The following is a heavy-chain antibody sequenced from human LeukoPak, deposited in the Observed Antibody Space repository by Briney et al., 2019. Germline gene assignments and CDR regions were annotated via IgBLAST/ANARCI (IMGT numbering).Heavy chain of an antibody. CDR1: GFTFSSYA. J-gene: IGHJ3*02. Sequence: PGGSLRLSCAASGFTFSSYAMSWVRQAPGKGLEWVSAISGSGGSTYYADSVKGRFSISRDNAKNSLYLQMKSLRDEDTAVYYCAREDGGKADIWGQGTMVTVSS. CDR2: ISGSGGST. V-gene: IGHV3-23*01. D-gene: IGHD4-23*01. CDR3: AREDGGKADI.